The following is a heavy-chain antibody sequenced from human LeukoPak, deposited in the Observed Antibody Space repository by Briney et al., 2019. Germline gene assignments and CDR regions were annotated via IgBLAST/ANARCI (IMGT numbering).Heavy chain of an antibody. V-gene: IGHV1-46*01. D-gene: IGHD5-12*01. Sequence: ASVKVSCTAFGYSLTNYYVHWVRQAPGQGLEWMGEINPSGGSTSYAQKFKGRITVTRDTYTNTVYMDLSSLRSEDTATYYCARGAPTTRIGAGRFDYWGQGSLLTVAS. CDR2: INPSGGST. CDR1: GYSLTNYY. CDR3: ARGAPTTRIGAGRFDY. J-gene: IGHJ4*02.